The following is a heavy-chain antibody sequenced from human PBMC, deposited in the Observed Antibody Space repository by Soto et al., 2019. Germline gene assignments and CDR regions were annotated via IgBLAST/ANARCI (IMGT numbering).Heavy chain of an antibody. CDR1: GGSISSGGYY. V-gene: IGHV4-31*03. CDR2: IYYSGST. D-gene: IGHD3-9*01. J-gene: IGHJ4*02. CDR3: AGAGYEILTGSYKKQRYFDY. Sequence: TLSLTCTVSGGSISSGGYYWSWIRQHPGKGLEWIGYIYYSGSTYYNPSLKSRVTISVDTSKNQFSLKLSSVTAADTAVYYCAGAGYEILTGSYKKQRYFDYWGRGTLVTVSS.